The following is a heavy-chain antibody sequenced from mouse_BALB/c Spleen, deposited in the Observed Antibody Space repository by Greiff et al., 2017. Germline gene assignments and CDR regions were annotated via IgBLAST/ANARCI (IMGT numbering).Heavy chain of an antibody. J-gene: IGHJ3*01. CDR1: GYTFTSYW. V-gene: IGHV1-7*01. Sequence: LQESGAELAKPGASVKMSCKASGYTFTSYWMHWVKQRPGQGLEWIGYINPSTGYTEYNQKFKDKATLTADKSSSTAYMQLSSLTSEDSAVYYCARRYDYDEFADWGQGTLVTVSA. D-gene: IGHD2-4*01. CDR3: ARRYDYDEFAD. CDR2: INPSTGYT.